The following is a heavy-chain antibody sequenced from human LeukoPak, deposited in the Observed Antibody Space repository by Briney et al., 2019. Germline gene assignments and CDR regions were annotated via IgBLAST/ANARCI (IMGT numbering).Heavy chain of an antibody. V-gene: IGHV5-51*01. D-gene: IGHD3-10*01. CDR1: GYTFTNYW. J-gene: IGHJ5*02. Sequence: GESLKISCKGSGYTFTNYWIGWVRQMPGKSLEWMGIIYPGDSDTRYSPSFQGQVTISADKSISTAYLQWSSLKASDTAMYYCARRYYGSGSYYNWFDPWGQGTLVTVSS. CDR2: IYPGDSDT. CDR3: ARRYYGSGSYYNWFDP.